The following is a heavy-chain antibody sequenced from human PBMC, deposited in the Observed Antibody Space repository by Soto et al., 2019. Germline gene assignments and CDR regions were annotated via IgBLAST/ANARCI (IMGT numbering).Heavy chain of an antibody. Sequence: GGSLRLSCAASGFTFSNYAMSWVRQAPGKGLEWVSAISGSGGTTYYADSVKGRFTISRDNSKDTLYLQMNSLRVEDTAKYYCAKLVSGSGTRNYFDYWGQGNLVTVSS. CDR2: ISGSGGTT. CDR1: GFTFSNYA. J-gene: IGHJ4*02. D-gene: IGHD3-10*01. V-gene: IGHV3-23*01. CDR3: AKLVSGSGTRNYFDY.